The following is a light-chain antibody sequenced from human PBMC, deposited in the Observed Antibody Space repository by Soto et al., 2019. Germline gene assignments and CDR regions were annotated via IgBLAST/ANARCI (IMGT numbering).Light chain of an antibody. CDR1: QSISNW. CDR2: KAS. V-gene: IGKV1-5*03. CDR3: QQYNSYLWR. Sequence: DIQMTQSPSTLPASVGDRVTITCRASQSISNWLAWYQQKPGKAPQLLIYKASILERGVSSRFSGSGSGTEFTLTISSLQPDDFATYYCQQYNSYLWRFGQGTKVEVK. J-gene: IGKJ1*01.